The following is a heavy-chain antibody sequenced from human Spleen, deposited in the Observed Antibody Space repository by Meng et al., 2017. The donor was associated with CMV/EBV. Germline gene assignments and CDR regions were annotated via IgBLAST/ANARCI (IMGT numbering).Heavy chain of an antibody. V-gene: IGHV4-59*01. CDR2: IYYSGST. Sequence: SETLSLTCTVSGGSISTYYWSWIRQPPGKGLEWIGYIYYSGSTNYNPSLKSRVTISVDTSKNQFSLKLSPVTAADTAVYYCARDVFRWNYYYYGMDVWGQGTTVTVSS. CDR1: GGSISTYY. J-gene: IGHJ6*02. CDR3: ARDVFRWNYYYYGMDV. D-gene: IGHD1-1*01.